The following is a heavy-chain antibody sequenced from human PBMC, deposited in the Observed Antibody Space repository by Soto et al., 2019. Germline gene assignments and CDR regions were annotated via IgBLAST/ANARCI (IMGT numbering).Heavy chain of an antibody. CDR3: ARDRYYYDSSGYYRPLDY. CDR2: IKQDGSEK. J-gene: IGHJ4*02. D-gene: IGHD3-22*01. CDR1: GFTFSSYW. V-gene: IGHV3-7*01. Sequence: GGSLRLSCAASGFTFSSYWMSWVRQAPGKGLEWVANIKQDGSEKYYVDSVKGRFTISRDNAKNSLYLQMNSLRAEDTAVYYCARDRYYYDSSGYYRPLDYWGQGTLATVSS.